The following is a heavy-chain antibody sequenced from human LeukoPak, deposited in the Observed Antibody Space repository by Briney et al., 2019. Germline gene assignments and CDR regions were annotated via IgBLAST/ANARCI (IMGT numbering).Heavy chain of an antibody. CDR2: ISYDGSNK. D-gene: IGHD4-17*01. Sequence: GRSLRLSCVASGFTFSSYAMHWVRQAPGKGLEWVAVISYDGSNKYYADSVKGRFTISRDNSKNTLYLQMNSLRAEDTAVYYCARDPSTVTPGGVDYWGQGTLVTVSS. CDR3: ARDPSTVTPGGVDY. J-gene: IGHJ4*02. V-gene: IGHV3-30-3*01. CDR1: GFTFSSYA.